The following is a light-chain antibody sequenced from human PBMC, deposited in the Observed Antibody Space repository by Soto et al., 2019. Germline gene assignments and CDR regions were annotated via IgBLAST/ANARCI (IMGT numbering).Light chain of an antibody. V-gene: IGLV2-8*01. J-gene: IGLJ2*01. CDR1: SRGIGGYDF. CDR2: DVI. Sequence: QSVLTQPPSASGSPGQSVTISCTGTSRGIGGYDFVSWYQQHPGKAPKLLIYDVIKRPSGVPDRFSGSKSGNTASLTVSGLQTDDEADYYCSSYGGSNNLLFGGGTKVTVL. CDR3: SSYGGSNNLL.